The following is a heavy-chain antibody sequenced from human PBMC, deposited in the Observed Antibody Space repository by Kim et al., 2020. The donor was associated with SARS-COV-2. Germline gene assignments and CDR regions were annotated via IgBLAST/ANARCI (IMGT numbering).Heavy chain of an antibody. D-gene: IGHD6-19*01. J-gene: IGHJ4*02. CDR3: ARTRGPGYSSGWYRD. V-gene: IGHV4-59*01. Sequence: PSLESRVTISVDTSKNQFSLKLSSVTAADTAVYYCARTRGPGYSSGWYRDWGQGTLVTVSS.